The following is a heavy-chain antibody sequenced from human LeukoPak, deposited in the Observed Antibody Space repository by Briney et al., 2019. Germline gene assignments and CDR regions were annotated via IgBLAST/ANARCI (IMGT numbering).Heavy chain of an antibody. Sequence: PGRCLTPSCALSTLTPGTYGTRWVSHAPGRGLDWVSAIFASGGNTYNADSVTGRLTISRDNSKNTLFLQMNSLRGADTAVYYCAKYSGEYYLYRYMHVWGKGTTVTVSS. D-gene: IGHD1-26*01. CDR3: AKYSGEYYLYRYMHV. J-gene: IGHJ6*03. CDR2: IFASGGNT. V-gene: IGHV3-23*01. CDR1: TLTPGTYG.